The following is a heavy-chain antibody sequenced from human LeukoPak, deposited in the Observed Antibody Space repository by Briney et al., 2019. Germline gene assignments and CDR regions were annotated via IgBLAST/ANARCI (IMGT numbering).Heavy chain of an antibody. J-gene: IGHJ4*02. CDR1: GFSFTKYW. CDR2: INLNGSDK. CDR3: ARGPNSFDY. V-gene: IGHV3-7*01. Sequence: GGSLRLSCAASGFSFTKYWMTWVRQAPGKGLEWVANINLNGSDKFYVDSVKGRFTISRDNAKNSLSLQMNSLGAEDTAVYYCARGPNSFDYWGQGTLVTVSS.